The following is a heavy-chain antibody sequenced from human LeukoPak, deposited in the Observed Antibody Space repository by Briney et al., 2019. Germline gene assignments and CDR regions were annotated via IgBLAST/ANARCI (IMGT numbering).Heavy chain of an antibody. Sequence: PSETLSLTCTVSGGSITFGSYYWTWIRQPAGKGLEWIGRIYTSGRTFYNPSLKSRVTISMDTSMNQFSLRLNSVTAADTAVYYCARARVIPASFDDWGQGALVTVSS. CDR2: IYTSGRT. CDR1: GGSITFGSYY. V-gene: IGHV4-61*02. J-gene: IGHJ4*02. CDR3: ARARVIPASFDD. D-gene: IGHD3-16*02.